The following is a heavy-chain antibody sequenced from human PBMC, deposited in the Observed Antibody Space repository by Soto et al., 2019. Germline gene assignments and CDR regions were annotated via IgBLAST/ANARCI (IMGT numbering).Heavy chain of an antibody. CDR1: GGSISSYY. CDR2: IYYSGST. J-gene: IGHJ4*02. CDR3: ARHGHCGGDCYPDY. D-gene: IGHD2-21*02. Sequence: QVQLQESGPGLVKPSETLSLTCTVSGGSISSYYWSWIRQPPGKGLEWIGYIYYSGSTNYNPSLKSRVTISVDTSKNQFSLKLSSVTAADTAVYYYARHGHCGGDCYPDYWGQGTLVTVSS. V-gene: IGHV4-59*08.